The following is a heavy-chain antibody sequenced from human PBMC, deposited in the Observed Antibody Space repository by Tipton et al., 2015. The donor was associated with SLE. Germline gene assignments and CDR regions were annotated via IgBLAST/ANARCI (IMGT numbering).Heavy chain of an antibody. CDR2: IYHSGST. CDR3: ASGPRAKTYYDFWGGFDP. D-gene: IGHD3-3*01. V-gene: IGHV4-38-2*01. CDR1: GYSISSGYY. Sequence: TLSLTCAVSGYSISSGYYWGWIRQPPGKGLEWLGSIYHSGSTYYNPSLKSRVTISVDTSKNQFSLKLSSVTAADTAVYYCASGPRAKTYYDFWGGFDPWGQRTLVTVSA. J-gene: IGHJ5*02.